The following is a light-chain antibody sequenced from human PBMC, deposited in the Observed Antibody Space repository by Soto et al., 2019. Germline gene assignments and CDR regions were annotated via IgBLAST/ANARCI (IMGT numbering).Light chain of an antibody. V-gene: IGKV1-5*01. CDR2: GAS. CDR1: QSVGPS. J-gene: IGKJ3*01. Sequence: IQMTQSPSTLSASVGDRVTVTCRASQSVGPSLAWYQQKPGKVPTLLIYGASILETGVPSRFSGSGSGTDFTLTIASLQPDDSATYYCKHYDSFPLTFGPGNKVEIK. CDR3: KHYDSFPLT.